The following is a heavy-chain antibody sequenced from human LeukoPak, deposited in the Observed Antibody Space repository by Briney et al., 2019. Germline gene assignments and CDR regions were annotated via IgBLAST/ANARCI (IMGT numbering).Heavy chain of an antibody. D-gene: IGHD2/OR15-2a*01. CDR2: IYYSEST. CDR1: GDSISNYY. J-gene: IGHJ4*02. V-gene: IGHV4-59*01. Sequence: MPSETLSLTCTGSGDSISNYYWSWIRQPPGKGLEWIGYIYYSESTNYNPSLKSRVTISTDTSKSQFSLNLRSVTAEDTGIYYCARGRCRNSGCRPYFDYWGQGTQVTVSS. CDR3: ARGRCRNSGCRPYFDY.